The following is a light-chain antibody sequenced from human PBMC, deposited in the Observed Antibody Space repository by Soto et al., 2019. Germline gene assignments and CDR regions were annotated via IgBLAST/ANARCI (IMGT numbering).Light chain of an antibody. CDR1: QSVRSNY. V-gene: IGKV3-20*01. Sequence: IVLTQSPGTLSLSPGERATLSCRASQSVRSNYLAWYQQKPGQAPRLLIYGASIRATGIPDRFSGSGSGTDFTLTISRLGPEDFAVYYCQQYGTSPPITFGQGTRLEIK. J-gene: IGKJ5*01. CDR2: GAS. CDR3: QQYGTSPPIT.